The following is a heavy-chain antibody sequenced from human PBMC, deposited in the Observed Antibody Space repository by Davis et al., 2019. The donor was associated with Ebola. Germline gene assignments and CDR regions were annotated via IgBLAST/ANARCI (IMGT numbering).Heavy chain of an antibody. CDR3: ARPAWGSSGWYFDY. CDR2: IKQDGSEK. CDR1: GFTFSSYW. Sequence: PGGSLRLSCAASGFTFSSYWMSWVRQAPGKGLEWVANIKQDGSEKYYVDSVKGRFTISRDNAKNSLYLQMNSLRAEDTAVYYCARPAWGSSGWYFDYWGQGTLVTVSS. V-gene: IGHV3-7*01. D-gene: IGHD6-19*01. J-gene: IGHJ4*02.